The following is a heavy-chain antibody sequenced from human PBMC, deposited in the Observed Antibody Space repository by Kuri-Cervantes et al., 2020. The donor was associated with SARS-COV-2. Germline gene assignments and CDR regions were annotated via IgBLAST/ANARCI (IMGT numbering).Heavy chain of an antibody. CDR2: INHSGST. CDR1: GGSFSGYY. D-gene: IGHD2-2*01. J-gene: IGHJ6*02. CDR3: ARVSVVVVPAAIHHYYGMDV. Sequence: ESLKFSCAVYGGSFSGYYWSWIRQPPGKGLEWIGEINHSGSTNYNPSLKSRVTITVDTSKNQFSLKLSSVTAADTAVYYCARVSVVVVPAAIHHYYGMDVWGQGTTVTVSS. V-gene: IGHV4-34*01.